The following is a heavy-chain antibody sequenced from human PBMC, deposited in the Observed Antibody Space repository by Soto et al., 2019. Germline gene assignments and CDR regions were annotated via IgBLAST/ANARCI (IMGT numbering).Heavy chain of an antibody. CDR2: IIPILTTP. V-gene: IGHV1-69*13. CDR3: ATSVGIAPTGEDGMDV. CDR1: GGTFSIYG. J-gene: IGHJ6*02. D-gene: IGHD2-8*02. Sequence: GASVKVSCKASGGTFSIYGFSWVRQAPGQGPEWIGEIIPILTTPNYAQKFQGRVTIVADESTTTVYMELSSLKFEDTAVYYCATSVGIAPTGEDGMDVWGRGTSVTVSS.